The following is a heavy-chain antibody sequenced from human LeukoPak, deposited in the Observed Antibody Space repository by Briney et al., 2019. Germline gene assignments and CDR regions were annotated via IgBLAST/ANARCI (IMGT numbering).Heavy chain of an antibody. J-gene: IGHJ3*02. CDR2: ISGSGGST. CDR1: GFTFSSYA. Sequence: GGSLRLSCAASGFTFSSYAMSWVRQAPGKGLEWVSAISGSGGSTYYADSVKGRFTISRDNSKNTLYLQMNSLRAEDTAVYYCAKGDYYDSSGYYSHDAFDIWGQGTMVTVSS. V-gene: IGHV3-23*01. D-gene: IGHD3-22*01. CDR3: AKGDYYDSSGYYSHDAFDI.